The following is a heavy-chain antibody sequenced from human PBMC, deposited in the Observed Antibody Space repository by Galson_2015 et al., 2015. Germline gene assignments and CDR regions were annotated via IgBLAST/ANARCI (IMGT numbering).Heavy chain of an antibody. CDR3: ARVGYIDYNYYYMDA. Sequence: SETLYLTCSVSGGSVSSGYYSWSWIRQPPGKGLEWIGYIHYSGNPNYNPSLKSRATISVDTSKSQLSLKLTSVTAADTAVYYCARVGYIDYNYYYMDAWGTGTTVTVSS. J-gene: IGHJ6*03. D-gene: IGHD5-24*01. CDR2: IHYSGNP. V-gene: IGHV4-61*01. CDR1: GGSVSSGYYS.